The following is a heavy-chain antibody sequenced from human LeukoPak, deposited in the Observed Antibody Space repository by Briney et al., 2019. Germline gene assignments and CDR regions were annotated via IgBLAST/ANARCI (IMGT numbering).Heavy chain of an antibody. CDR3: TTRATLNFDY. V-gene: IGHV3-15*07. J-gene: IGHJ4*02. D-gene: IGHD1-26*01. CDR1: GFTFRSYA. CDR2: IKSKTDGGTT. Sequence: GGSLRLSCAASGFTFRSYAMHWVRQAPGKGLEWVGRIKSKTDGGTTDYAAPVKGRFTISRDDSKNTLYLQMNSLKTEDTAVYYCTTRATLNFDYWGQGTLVTVSS.